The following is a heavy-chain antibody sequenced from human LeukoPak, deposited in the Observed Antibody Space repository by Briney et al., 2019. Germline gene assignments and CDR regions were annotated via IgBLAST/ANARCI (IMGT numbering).Heavy chain of an antibody. CDR1: GLTVSGNY. CDR3: AKAGGAYSSTYYFHY. D-gene: IGHD6-19*01. Sequence: GGSLRLSCAASGLTVSGNYMSWVRQAPGKGLEWVSIIYSGGGTYYADSVKGRFTISRDSSKNTLYLQMNSLRGEDTAVYYCAKAGGAYSSTYYFHYWGQGTLVTVSS. J-gene: IGHJ4*02. CDR2: IYSGGGT. V-gene: IGHV3-66*01.